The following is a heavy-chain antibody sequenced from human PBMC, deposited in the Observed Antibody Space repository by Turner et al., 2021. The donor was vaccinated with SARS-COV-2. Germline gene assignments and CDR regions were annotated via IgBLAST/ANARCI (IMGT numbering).Heavy chain of an antibody. D-gene: IGHD5-18*01. V-gene: IGHV4-39*01. CDR3: ARFEYGYSYDFGFDY. CDR1: GGSISSSSYY. Sequence: QLQLQESGPGLVKSSETLSLTCTVSGGSISSSSYYWGWIRQPPGKGLEWIGSIYYSGNTYYNPSLKSRVTISVDTSKNQFSLKLSSVTAADTAVYYCARFEYGYSYDFGFDYWGQGTLVTVSS. J-gene: IGHJ4*02. CDR2: IYYSGNT.